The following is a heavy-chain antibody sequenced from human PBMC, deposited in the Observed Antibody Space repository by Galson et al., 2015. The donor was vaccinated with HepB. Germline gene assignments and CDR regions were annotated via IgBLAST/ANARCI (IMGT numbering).Heavy chain of an antibody. CDR2: IGGSGGTT. J-gene: IGHJ6*02. Sequence: SLRLSCAASGFTFANHAMSWVRQAPGKGLEWVSSIGGSGGTTYYGASVKGRFTVSRDNSKNIVYLQMNRLRVDDTARYFCAKDGEWYDSSGYSLKDVWGPGTTVTVSS. CDR1: GFTFANHA. CDR3: AKDGEWYDSSGYSLKDV. D-gene: IGHD3-22*01. V-gene: IGHV3-23*01.